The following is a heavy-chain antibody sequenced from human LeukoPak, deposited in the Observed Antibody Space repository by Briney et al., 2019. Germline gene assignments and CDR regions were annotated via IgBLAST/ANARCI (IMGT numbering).Heavy chain of an antibody. V-gene: IGHV4-59*08. CDR2: IYYSGST. CDR1: GGSISSYY. Sequence: SETLSLTCTVSGGSISSYYWSWIRQPPGKGLEWIGYIYYSGSTNYNPSLKSRVTISVDTSKNQFSLKLSSVTAADTAVYYCARGEPVAGWEDYWGQGTLVTVTS. CDR3: ARGEPVAGWEDY. D-gene: IGHD6-19*01. J-gene: IGHJ4*02.